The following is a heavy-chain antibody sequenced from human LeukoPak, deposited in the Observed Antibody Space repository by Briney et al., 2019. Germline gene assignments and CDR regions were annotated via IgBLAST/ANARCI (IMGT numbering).Heavy chain of an antibody. D-gene: IGHD3-22*01. CDR1: GCSISSSNW. J-gene: IGHJ4*02. Sequence: PSGTVSLTCAVSGCSISSSNWWSWVRQPPGKGVEWIGEIYHSGSTNYNPSLKSRVTISVDKSKNQFSLKLSSVTAADTAVYYCARATYYGSSGYPIDYWGQGTLVTVSS. V-gene: IGHV4-4*02. CDR2: IYHSGST. CDR3: ARATYYGSSGYPIDY.